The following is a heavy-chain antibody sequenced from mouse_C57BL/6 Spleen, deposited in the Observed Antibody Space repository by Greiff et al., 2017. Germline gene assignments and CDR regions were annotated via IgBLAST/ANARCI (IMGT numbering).Heavy chain of an antibody. CDR2: INPSTGGT. V-gene: IGHV1-42*01. CDR1: GYSFTGYY. J-gene: IGHJ1*03. CDR3: ARKGSSSGNWYFDV. D-gene: IGHD1-1*01. Sequence: EVHLVESGPELVKPGASVKISCKASGYSFTGYYMNWVKQSPEKSLEWIGEINPSTGGTTYNQKFKAKATLTVDKSSSTAYMQLKSLTSEDSAVYYCARKGSSSGNWYFDVWGTGTTVTVSS.